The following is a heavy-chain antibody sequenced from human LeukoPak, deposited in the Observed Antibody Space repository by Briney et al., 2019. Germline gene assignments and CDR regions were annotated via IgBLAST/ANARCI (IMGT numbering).Heavy chain of an antibody. CDR2: IYYTGNT. V-gene: IGHV4-4*07. J-gene: IGHJ4*02. CDR3: ARGGTLFTYLDS. CDR1: GGSTSDYY. Sequence: SETLSLTCSVSGGSTSDYYWNWIRQPAGQGLEWLGRIYYTGNTAYNPSLESRLTMSLDTAENQFSLKVTSVTAADTAVYYCARGGTLFTYLDSWGQGTLVTVSS. D-gene: IGHD3-10*02.